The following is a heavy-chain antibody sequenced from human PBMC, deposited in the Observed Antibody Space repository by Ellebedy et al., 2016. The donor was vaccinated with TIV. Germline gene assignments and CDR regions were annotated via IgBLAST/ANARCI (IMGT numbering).Heavy chain of an antibody. V-gene: IGHV3-13*01. CDR3: ARVRFGDTAVTY. D-gene: IGHD5-18*01. CDR1: GFTFRSYD. Sequence: GGSLRLSCAASGFTFRSYDMHWVRQATGKGLEWVSAIGTAGDTYYPGSVKGRFTISRENAKNSLSLQMNSLRGEDQAVYYCARVRFGDTAVTYWGQGTLVTVSS. CDR2: IGTAGDT. J-gene: IGHJ4*02.